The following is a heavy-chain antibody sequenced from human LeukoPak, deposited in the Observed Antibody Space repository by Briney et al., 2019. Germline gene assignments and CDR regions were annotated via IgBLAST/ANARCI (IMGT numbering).Heavy chain of an antibody. V-gene: IGHV3-73*01. D-gene: IGHD3-22*01. CDR2: IRNKANSYAT. Sequence: GGSLRLSCAASGFTFSDSAMHWVRQASGKGLEWVGRIRNKANSYATAYVASVKGRFTISRDDSKNTAYLQMNSLKTEDTAVYCCIREANYYDSSGYYYDAYWGQGTLVTVSS. CDR1: GFTFSDSA. CDR3: IREANYYDSSGYYYDAY. J-gene: IGHJ4*02.